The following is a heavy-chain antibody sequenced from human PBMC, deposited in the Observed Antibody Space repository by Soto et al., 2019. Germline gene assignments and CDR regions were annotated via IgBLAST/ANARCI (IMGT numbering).Heavy chain of an antibody. D-gene: IGHD2-21*02. V-gene: IGHV1-8*01. CDR3: ASTYYKPSLQSRVTIATDTSKNHFSMKLSSVTAADTAVYYCAREKRPGPGIAAAGDIYYYYYGMDV. J-gene: IGHJ6*02. CDR1: GYTFTSYD. Sequence: ASVKVSCKASGYTFTSYDINWVRQATGQGLEWMGWMNPNSGNTGYAQKFQGRVTMTRNTSISTAYMELSSLRSEDTAVYYCASTYYKPSLQSRVTIATDTSKNHFSMKLSSVTAADTAVYYCAREKRPGPGIAAAGDIYYYYYGMDVWGQGTTVTVSS. CDR2: MNPNSGNT.